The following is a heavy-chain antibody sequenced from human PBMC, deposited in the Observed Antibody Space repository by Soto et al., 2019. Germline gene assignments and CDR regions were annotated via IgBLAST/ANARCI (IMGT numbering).Heavy chain of an antibody. CDR1: GYTFTNSW. Sequence: GEALKISCTGSGYTFTNSWIGWVRQLPGKGLEWMGIISPGDSDTSYSPSGHGHVTMAADTSSHTAFLHWSTLKASDSANYYCARHLKSSSVGYYYCMDVWGKGTTVTVS. J-gene: IGHJ6*04. V-gene: IGHV5-51*01. CDR3: ARHLKSSSVGYYYCMDV. CDR2: ISPGDSDT. D-gene: IGHD6-6*01.